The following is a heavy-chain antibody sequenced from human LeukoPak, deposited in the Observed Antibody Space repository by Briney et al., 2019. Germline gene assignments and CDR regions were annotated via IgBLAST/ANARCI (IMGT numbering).Heavy chain of an antibody. D-gene: IGHD5-12*01. CDR3: ASDGGYDHHGLFDY. V-gene: IGHV3-30*04. Sequence: PGGSLRLSCAASGFTFSSYAMSWVRQAPGKGLEWVAIISFDGSNKDYADSVKGRFTISRDNSKNTLYLQMNSLRAEDTAVYYCASDGGYDHHGLFDYWGQGTLVTVSS. CDR2: ISFDGSNK. J-gene: IGHJ4*02. CDR1: GFTFSSYA.